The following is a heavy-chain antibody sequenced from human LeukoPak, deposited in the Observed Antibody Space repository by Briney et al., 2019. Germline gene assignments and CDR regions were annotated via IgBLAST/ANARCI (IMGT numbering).Heavy chain of an antibody. CDR2: MNIDGSEK. CDR3: ARDPFLTTSHN. D-gene: IGHD3-9*01. CDR1: GFTFSSYW. J-gene: IGHJ4*02. V-gene: IGHV3-7*01. Sequence: QPGGSLRLSCAASGFTFSSYWMGWVRQAPGKRLEWVANMNIDGSEKYYADSAKGRFTISRDNARNSVYLQMNSLRVEDTAVYYCARDPFLTTSHNWGQGTLVTVSS.